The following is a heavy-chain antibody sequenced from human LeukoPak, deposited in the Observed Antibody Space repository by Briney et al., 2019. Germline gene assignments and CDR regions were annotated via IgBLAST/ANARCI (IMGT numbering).Heavy chain of an antibody. CDR1: GFVFSNYG. CDR2: VRYDGSNK. Sequence: GGSLRLSCQTSGFVFSNYGMHWVRQAPGKGLEWVAFVRYDGSNKYYADSVKGRFTISRDNSKNTLYLQMNSLRAEDTGVYSCAKDSNSGYVSVGPNYWGLGTLVTVSS. CDR3: AKDSNSGYVSVGPNY. V-gene: IGHV3-30*02. J-gene: IGHJ4*02. D-gene: IGHD5-12*01.